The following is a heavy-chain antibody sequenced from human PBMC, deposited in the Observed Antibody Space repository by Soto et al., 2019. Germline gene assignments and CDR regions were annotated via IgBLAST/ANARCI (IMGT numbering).Heavy chain of an antibody. V-gene: IGHV3-21*01. CDR1: WVALTSDP. CDR2: ISSSSSYI. Sequence: GSVSLSCAPSWVALTSDPPNWFPPAPWKGLEWVSSISSSSSYIYYADSVKGRFTISRDNAKNSLYLQMNSLRAEDTGVYYCARDWDDYVWGSPPDYGMDVWGQGTTVTVSS. CDR3: ARDWDDYVWGSPPDYGMDV. D-gene: IGHD3-16*01. J-gene: IGHJ6*02.